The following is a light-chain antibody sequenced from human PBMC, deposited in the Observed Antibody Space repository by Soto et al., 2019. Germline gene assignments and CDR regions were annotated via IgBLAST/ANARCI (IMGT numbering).Light chain of an antibody. Sequence: QSVLTQPPSASGTPGQRVTISCSGSISNIGSNTVNWYQQLPGTAPKLLIYSNNERPSGVPDRFSGSKSGTSASLAISGLQSEDEADFYCAAWDDSLNAYVIGTGTKVTVL. V-gene: IGLV1-44*01. CDR2: SNN. CDR3: AAWDDSLNAYV. J-gene: IGLJ1*01. CDR1: ISNIGSNT.